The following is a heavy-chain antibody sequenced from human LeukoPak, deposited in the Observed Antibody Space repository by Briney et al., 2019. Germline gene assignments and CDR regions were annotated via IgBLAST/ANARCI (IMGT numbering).Heavy chain of an antibody. CDR1: GFTFSNYW. V-gene: IGHV3-74*01. D-gene: IGHD6-19*01. CDR3: AREDRYSSGWYYFDY. J-gene: IGHJ4*02. CDR2: INSDGINT. Sequence: GGSLRLSCAASGFTFSNYWMHWVRQAPGKGLVWVSRINSDGINTSYADSVKGRFTISRDNSKNTLYLQMNSLRAEDTAVYYCAREDRYSSGWYYFDYWGQGTLVTVSS.